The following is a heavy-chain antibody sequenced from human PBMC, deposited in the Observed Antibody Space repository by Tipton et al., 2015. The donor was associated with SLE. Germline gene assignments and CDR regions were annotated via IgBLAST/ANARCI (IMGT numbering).Heavy chain of an antibody. Sequence: TLSLTCTVSGDSVGTNYWGWIRQPPGKGLEWIGSIFYDGTTYHNPSLTSGVTLSVDTSKNQFSLKLYSVTAADTAVYYCARYHYYDYSGPFFDYWGQGTLVTVSS. J-gene: IGHJ4*02. CDR2: IFYDGTT. D-gene: IGHD3-22*01. CDR1: GDSVGTNY. V-gene: IGHV4-39*07. CDR3: ARYHYYDYSGPFFDY.